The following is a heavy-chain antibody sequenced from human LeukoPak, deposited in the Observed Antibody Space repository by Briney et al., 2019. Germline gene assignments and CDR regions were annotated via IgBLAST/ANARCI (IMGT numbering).Heavy chain of an antibody. V-gene: IGHV4-34*01. CDR3: ARAATLDY. CDR1: GGSFSGYY. CDR2: INHSGST. D-gene: IGHD1-26*01. Sequence: SETLSLTCAVCGGSFSGYYWSWIRQPPGKGLEWIGEINHSGSTNYNPSLKSRVTISVDTSKNQFSLKLSSVTAADTAVYYCARAATLDYWGQGTLVTVSS. J-gene: IGHJ4*02.